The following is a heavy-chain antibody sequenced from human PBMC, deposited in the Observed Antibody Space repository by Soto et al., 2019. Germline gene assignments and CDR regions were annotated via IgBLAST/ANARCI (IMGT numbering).Heavy chain of an antibody. CDR2: ISYDGSNK. V-gene: IGHV3-30*03. D-gene: IGHD3-10*01. Sequence: GGSLRLSCAASGFTFSSYGMHWVRQAPGKGLEWVAVISYDGSNKYYADSVKGRFTISRDNSTSTVYMELSSLRSEDTAVYYCATVGFSYGSGSYYRRRWFDPWGQGTLVTVSS. CDR3: ATVGFSYGSGSYYRRRWFDP. CDR1: GFTFSSYG. J-gene: IGHJ5*02.